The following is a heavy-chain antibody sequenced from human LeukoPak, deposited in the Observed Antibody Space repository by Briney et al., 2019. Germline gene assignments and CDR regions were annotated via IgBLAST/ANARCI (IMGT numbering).Heavy chain of an antibody. CDR2: IYPGDSDT. J-gene: IGHJ4*02. CDR1: GYSFTSYW. Sequence: GESLKISCKGSGYSFTSYWIGWVRQMPGKGLEWMGIIYPGDSDTRYSPSFQGQVTISADKSISTAYLQWSSLKASDTAMYYCARATYYYDSSGYYYPYYFDYWGQGTLVTVSS. CDR3: ARATYYYDSSGYYYPYYFDY. V-gene: IGHV5-51*01. D-gene: IGHD3-22*01.